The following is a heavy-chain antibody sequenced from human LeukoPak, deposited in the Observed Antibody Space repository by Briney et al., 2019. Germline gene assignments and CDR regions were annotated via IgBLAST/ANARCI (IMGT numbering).Heavy chain of an antibody. Sequence: GRSLRLSCAASGFSFGSSWMDWVRRAPGKGLEWVASINPDGSEKYSVDSVEGRFTISRDNAKNLLYLQVNSLRVEDTAFYYCARDLAYSRLDYWGQGMLVTVSS. D-gene: IGHD5-18*01. CDR3: ARDLAYSRLDY. V-gene: IGHV3-7*01. CDR1: GFSFGSSW. CDR2: INPDGSEK. J-gene: IGHJ4*02.